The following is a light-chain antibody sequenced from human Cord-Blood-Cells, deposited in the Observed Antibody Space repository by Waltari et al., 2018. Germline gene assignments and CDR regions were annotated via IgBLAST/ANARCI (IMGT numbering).Light chain of an antibody. CDR1: SNNVGNQG. CDR3: SAWDSSLSAWV. J-gene: IGLJ3*02. Sequence: QAGLTQPPSVSKGLRQTATLTCTGNSNNVGNQGAASLQQHQGHPPKPLSYRNNNRPAGISERLSASRSGNTASLTITGLQPEDEADYYCSAWDSSLSAWVFGGGTKLTVL. CDR2: RNN. V-gene: IGLV10-54*01.